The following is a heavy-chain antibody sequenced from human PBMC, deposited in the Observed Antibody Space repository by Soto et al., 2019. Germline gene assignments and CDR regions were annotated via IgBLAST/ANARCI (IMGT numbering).Heavy chain of an antibody. CDR3: ARTVLRWLSSAVRSNYYSGMDV. Sequence: SETLSLTCTVSGGSISSSSYYWGWIRQPPGKGLEWIGYIYNSGTTNYNPSLKSRVTISVDTSKNQISLKLSSVTAADSAVCYCARTVLRWLSSAVRSNYYSGMDVWGQGTTVTVSS. D-gene: IGHD3-10*01. V-gene: IGHV4-61*05. J-gene: IGHJ6*02. CDR2: IYNSGTT. CDR1: GGSISSSSYY.